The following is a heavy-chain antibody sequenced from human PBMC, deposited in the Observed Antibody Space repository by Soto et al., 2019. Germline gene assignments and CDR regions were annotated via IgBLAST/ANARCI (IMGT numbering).Heavy chain of an antibody. J-gene: IGHJ6*02. CDR3: ARDRTYGMDV. Sequence: QVQLVQSGAEVKKPGASVKVSCKASGYTFTGYYMHWVRQAPGQGLEWMGWINPNSGGTNYAQKVQGRVTMTRDTSISTAYMELSRLRSDDTAVYYCARDRTYGMDVWGQGTTVTVSS. CDR1: GYTFTGYY. CDR2: INPNSGGT. V-gene: IGHV1-2*02.